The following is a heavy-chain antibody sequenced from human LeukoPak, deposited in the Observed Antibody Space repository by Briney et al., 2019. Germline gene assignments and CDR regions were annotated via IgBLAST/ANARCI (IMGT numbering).Heavy chain of an antibody. CDR1: GFTFDNYA. CDR2: IRSKAYGGTT. CDR3: SRADKYYYDSSGFPTYYYYMDV. D-gene: IGHD3-22*01. Sequence: GGSLRLSCVTSGFTFDNYAMSWVRQAPGKGLEWVGFIRSKAYGGTTEYAASLKGRFSISRDDSKSIAYLQMNSLKTEDTAVYYCSRADKYYYDSSGFPTYYYYMDVWGKGTTVTVSS. V-gene: IGHV3-49*04. J-gene: IGHJ6*03.